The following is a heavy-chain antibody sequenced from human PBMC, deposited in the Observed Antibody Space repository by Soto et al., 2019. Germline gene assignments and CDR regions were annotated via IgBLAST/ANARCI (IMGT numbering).Heavy chain of an antibody. CDR1: GFTFDDYA. J-gene: IGHJ6*02. CDR2: ISWNSGSI. Sequence: SLRLSCAASGFTFDDYAMHWVRQAPGKGLEWVSGISWNSGSIGYADSVKGRFTISRDNAKNSLYLQMNSLRAEDTALYYCAKEGVDYDFWSGHYYYYGMDVWGQGTTVTVSS. CDR3: AKEGVDYDFWSGHYYYYGMDV. D-gene: IGHD3-3*01. V-gene: IGHV3-9*01.